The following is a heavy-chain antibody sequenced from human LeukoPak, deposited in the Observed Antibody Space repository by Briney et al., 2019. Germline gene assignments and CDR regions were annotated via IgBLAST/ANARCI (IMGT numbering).Heavy chain of an antibody. CDR3: AGHSVISLCNSCWSSILRLDY. CDR2: IYHSGST. J-gene: IGHJ4*02. V-gene: IGHV4-38-2*01. D-gene: IGHD6-19*01. Sequence: SETLSLTHAVAGCSMSMGYNWAWIRQPPGKGLEWIGSIYHSGSTYYNPSLKSRVTISVDTSKNQFSLKRRSVTAADTAVYYCAGHSVISLCNSCWSSILRLDYWGQGTLVTVSS. CDR1: GCSMSMGYN.